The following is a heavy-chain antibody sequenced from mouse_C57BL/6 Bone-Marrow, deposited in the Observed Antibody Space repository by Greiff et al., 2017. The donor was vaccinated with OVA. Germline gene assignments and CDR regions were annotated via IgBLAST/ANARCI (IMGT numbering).Heavy chain of an antibody. CDR3: AREIYYYGSRKFAY. CDR1: GYTFTDYY. Sequence: VQLQQSGPELVKPGASVKISCKASGYTFTDYYMNWVKQSHGKSLEWIGDINPNNGGTSYNQKFKGKATLTVDKSSSTAYMELRSLTSEDSAVYYCAREIYYYGSRKFAYWGQGTLVTVSA. CDR2: INPNNGGT. D-gene: IGHD1-1*01. J-gene: IGHJ3*01. V-gene: IGHV1-26*01.